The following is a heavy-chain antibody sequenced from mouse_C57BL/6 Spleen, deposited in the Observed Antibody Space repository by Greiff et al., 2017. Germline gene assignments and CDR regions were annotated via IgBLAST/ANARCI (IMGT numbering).Heavy chain of an antibody. J-gene: IGHJ2*01. D-gene: IGHD1-1*02. CDR2: IYPGDGDT. CDR3: ARGDYGNYFDY. V-gene: IGHV1-80*01. CDR1: GYAFSGYW. Sequence: QVQLQQSGAELVKPGASVKISCKASGYAFSGYWMNWVKQRPGKGLEWIGQIYPGDGDTNYNGKFKGKATLTADKSSSTAYMQLSSLTSEDSAVYFCARGDYGNYFDYWGQGTTLTVSS.